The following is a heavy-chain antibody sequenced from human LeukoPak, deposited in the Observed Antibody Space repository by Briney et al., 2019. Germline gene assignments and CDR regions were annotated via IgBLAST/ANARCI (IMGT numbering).Heavy chain of an antibody. Sequence: GGSLRLSCAASGFTFSSYGMHWVRQAPGKGLEWVAVISYDGSNKYYADSVKGRFTISRDNSKNTLYLQMNSLRAEDTAGYYCAKDRRSSGWLDWFDPWGQGTLVTVSS. V-gene: IGHV3-30*18. CDR1: GFTFSSYG. CDR3: AKDRRSSGWLDWFDP. D-gene: IGHD6-19*01. J-gene: IGHJ5*02. CDR2: ISYDGSNK.